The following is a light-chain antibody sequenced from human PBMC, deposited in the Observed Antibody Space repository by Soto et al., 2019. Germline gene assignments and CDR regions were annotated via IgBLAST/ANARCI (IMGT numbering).Light chain of an antibody. V-gene: IGKV3-15*01. CDR3: QHYKYWVKT. CDR2: AAS. J-gene: IGKJ2*01. Sequence: EIVMTQSPATLSVSPGERATLSCRASQSVSSNLAWYQQKPGQAPRLLIYAASTRATGIPARFSGSGSGTEFTLIISSLQSEDCAVYYCQHYKYWVKTFGQGTKLEIK. CDR1: QSVSSN.